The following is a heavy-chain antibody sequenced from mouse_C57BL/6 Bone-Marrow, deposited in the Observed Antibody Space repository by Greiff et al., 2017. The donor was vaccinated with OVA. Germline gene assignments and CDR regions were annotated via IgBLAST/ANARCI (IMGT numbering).Heavy chain of an antibody. D-gene: IGHD1-1*01. CDR2: IWSGGST. CDR3: ARNSGIYYYGSSNWYFDV. J-gene: IGHJ1*03. Sequence: VMLVESGPGLVQPSQSLSITCTVSGFSLTSYGVHWVRQSPGKGLEWLGVIWSGGSTDYNAAFISRLSISKDNSKSQVFFKMNSLQADDTAIYYCARNSGIYYYGSSNWYFDVWGTGTTVTVSS. CDR1: GFSLTSYG. V-gene: IGHV2-2*01.